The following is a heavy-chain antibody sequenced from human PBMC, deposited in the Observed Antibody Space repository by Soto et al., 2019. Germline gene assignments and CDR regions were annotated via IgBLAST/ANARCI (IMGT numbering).Heavy chain of an antibody. CDR1: GGTFSSYT. V-gene: IGHV1-69*02. D-gene: IGHD6-13*01. J-gene: IGHJ5*02. CDR3: ARYYSSSRVDP. Sequence: QVQLVQSGAEVKKPGSSVKVSCKASGGTFSSYTISWVRQASGQGLEWMGRIIPILGIANYAQKFQARVTSTADKSTSTAYMELSNLRSEDTAVYYCARYYSSSRVDPWGQGTLVTVSS. CDR2: IIPILGIA.